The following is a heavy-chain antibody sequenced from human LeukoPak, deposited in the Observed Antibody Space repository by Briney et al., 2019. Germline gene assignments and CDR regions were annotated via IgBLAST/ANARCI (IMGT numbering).Heavy chain of an antibody. D-gene: IGHD3-10*01. CDR2: MYNRGDT. J-gene: IGHJ5*02. CDR1: DGSISGNY. V-gene: IGHV4-59*01. Sequence: PSETLSLTCTASDGSISGNYWSWIRQPPGKGLDWIGYMYNRGDTNSNPSLKSRVTMSLDTSNNQFSLRLSSVTAADTAVYYCARRRVTFDPWGQGILVTVSS. CDR3: ARRRVTFDP.